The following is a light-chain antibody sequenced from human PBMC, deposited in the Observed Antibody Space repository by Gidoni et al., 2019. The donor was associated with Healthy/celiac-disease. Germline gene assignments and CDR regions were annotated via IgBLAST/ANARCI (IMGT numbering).Light chain of an antibody. CDR1: QSVSSN. CDR2: GAS. J-gene: IGKJ4*01. V-gene: IGKV3-15*01. CDR3: QQYNNWPPLT. Sequence: EIVMTQSPATQSVSPGERATLSCRASQSVSSNLAWYQKKPGQAPRLLIYGASTRATGIPARFSGSGSGTEFTPTISSLQSEDIAVYYCQQYNNWPPLTFGGGTKVEIK.